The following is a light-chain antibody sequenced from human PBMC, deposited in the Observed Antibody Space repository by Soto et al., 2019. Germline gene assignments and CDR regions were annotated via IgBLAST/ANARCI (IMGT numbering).Light chain of an antibody. J-gene: IGLJ3*02. CDR1: SSNIGSNT. CDR3: AAWDDSMNAWV. CDR2: SNN. V-gene: IGLV1-44*01. Sequence: QSVVTQPPSASGTPGQRVTISCSGRSSNIGSNTVIWYQQLPGTAPKLLIYSNNKRPSGVPDRFSGSKSGTSASLAISGLQSEDEAVYYCAAWDDSMNAWVFGGGTKLTVL.